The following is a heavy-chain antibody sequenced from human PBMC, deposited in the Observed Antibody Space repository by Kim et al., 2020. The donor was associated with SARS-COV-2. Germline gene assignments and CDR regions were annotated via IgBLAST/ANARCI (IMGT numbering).Heavy chain of an antibody. Sequence: SETLSLTCAVYGGSFSGYYWSWIRQPPGKGLEWIGEINHSGSTNYNPSLKSRVTISVDTSKNQFSLKLSSVTAADTAVYYCARIYGDYVQVAFDIWGHG. D-gene: IGHD4-17*01. CDR2: INHSGST. V-gene: IGHV4-34*01. CDR1: GGSFSGYY. CDR3: ARIYGDYVQVAFDI. J-gene: IGHJ3*02.